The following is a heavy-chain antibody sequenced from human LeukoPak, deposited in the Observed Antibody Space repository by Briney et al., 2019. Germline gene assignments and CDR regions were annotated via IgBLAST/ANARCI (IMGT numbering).Heavy chain of an antibody. D-gene: IGHD3-10*01. V-gene: IGHV3-7*01. J-gene: IGHJ6*03. CDR2: IKEDGTEK. CDR3: ARSPAGDAWPPAYYMDV. CDR1: GFTFSTYA. Sequence: GGSLRLSCDASGFTFSTYAMNWVRQAPGKGLEWVANIKEDGTEKYYVGSVKGRFTISRDNAKKSLYLQMNSLRDDDAAVYFCARSPAGDAWPPAYYMDVWGKGTTVTVSS.